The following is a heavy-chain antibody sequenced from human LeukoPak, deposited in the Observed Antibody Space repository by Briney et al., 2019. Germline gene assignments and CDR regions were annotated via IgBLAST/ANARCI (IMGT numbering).Heavy chain of an antibody. CDR2: MNPNSGNT. CDR3: ARDKRWPLSYDY. CDR1: GYTFTSYD. D-gene: IGHD4-23*01. Sequence: ASVKVSCKASGYTFTSYDINWVRQATGQGLEWMGWMNPNSGNTGYAQKFQGRVTMTADTSTSTAYMELRSLRSDDTAVYYCARDKRWPLSYDYWGQGTLVTVSS. J-gene: IGHJ4*02. V-gene: IGHV1-8*01.